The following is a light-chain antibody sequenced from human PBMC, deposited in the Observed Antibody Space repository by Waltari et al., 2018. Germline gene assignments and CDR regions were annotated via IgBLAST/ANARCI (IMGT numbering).Light chain of an antibody. J-gene: IGKJ1*01. CDR2: KAS. Sequence: DIQMTQSPSTLSASVGDRVTISCWASESISSWLAWYQQRPGKAPRLLIYKASRLESGVPSRFSGSGSGTEFTLTITSLQPDDFATYYCQQYDTFSATFGPGTTVEI. V-gene: IGKV1-5*03. CDR1: ESISSW. CDR3: QQYDTFSAT.